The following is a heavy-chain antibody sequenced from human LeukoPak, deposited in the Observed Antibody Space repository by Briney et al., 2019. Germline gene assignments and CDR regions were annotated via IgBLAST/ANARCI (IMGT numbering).Heavy chain of an antibody. V-gene: IGHV4-38-2*02. CDR1: GYSISSGYY. CDR3: ARVRMVRGVIITFGSSNWFDP. J-gene: IGHJ5*02. CDR2: IYHSGST. Sequence: PSETLSLTCTVSGYSISSGYYWGWIRQPPGKGLEWIGSIYHSGSTYYNPSLKSRVTISVDTSKNQFSLKLSSVTAADTAVYYCARVRMVRGVIITFGSSNWFDPWGQGTLVTVSS. D-gene: IGHD3-10*01.